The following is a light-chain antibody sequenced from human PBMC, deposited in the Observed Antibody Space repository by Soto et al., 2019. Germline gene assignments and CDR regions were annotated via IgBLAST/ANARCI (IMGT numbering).Light chain of an antibody. Sequence: EIVLTQSPGTLSLSPGERATLSCRASQNVTANFVAWYQQKSGRAPRLLIYGASNRATGVSDRFRGSGSGADFTLTISRLEPTDFAVFYCQQYGNSPLTFGGGTTGDIK. CDR1: QNVTANF. CDR3: QQYGNSPLT. V-gene: IGKV3-20*01. J-gene: IGKJ4*01. CDR2: GAS.